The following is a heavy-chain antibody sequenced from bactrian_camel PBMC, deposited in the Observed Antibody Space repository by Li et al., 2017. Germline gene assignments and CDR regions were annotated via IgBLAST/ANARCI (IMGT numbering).Heavy chain of an antibody. CDR2: IHTGSGST. J-gene: IGHJ4*01. V-gene: IGHV3S40*01. Sequence: VQLVESGGGSVQAGGALRLSCNVSGYTFSSECMGWFRQVPGKDREGVASIHTGSGSTNYVDSVAGRFTISQDDAKNTINLQMNSLTPEDTAMYYCATITNYGMGCGSWNEATYWGQGTQVTVS. CDR3: ATITNYGMGCGSWNEATY. CDR1: GYTFSSEC. D-gene: IGHD3*01.